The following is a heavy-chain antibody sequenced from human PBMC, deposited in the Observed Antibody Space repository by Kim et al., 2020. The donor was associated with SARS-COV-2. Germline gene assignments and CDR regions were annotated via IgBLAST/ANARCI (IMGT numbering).Heavy chain of an antibody. D-gene: IGHD3-22*01. Sequence: GGSLRLSCTASGFTFGDYAMSWFRQAPGKGLEWVGFTKSEAYGGTTEYAASVKGRFTISRDDSKSFAYLQMNSLKTEDTAVYYCARDGYPNLYDTSGYYPYWGQGTLVTVSS. CDR2: TKSEAYGGTT. CDR1: GFTFGDYA. J-gene: IGHJ4*02. V-gene: IGHV3-49*03. CDR3: ARDGYPNLYDTSGYYPY.